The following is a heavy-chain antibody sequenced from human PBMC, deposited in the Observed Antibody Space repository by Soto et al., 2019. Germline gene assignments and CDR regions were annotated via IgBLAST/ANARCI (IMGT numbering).Heavy chain of an antibody. CDR1: GFTFRYYW. J-gene: IGHJ4*02. Sequence: PGGSLRLSCAATGFTFRYYWMSWVRQAPGKGLEWVANINEDGSAKYSVDSVKGRFTISRDNAKNSLYLQMNSLRAEDTAVYYCARVGRRLQTFDYWGQGTLVTVSS. D-gene: IGHD6-25*01. CDR3: ARVGRRLQTFDY. V-gene: IGHV3-7*01. CDR2: INEDGSAK.